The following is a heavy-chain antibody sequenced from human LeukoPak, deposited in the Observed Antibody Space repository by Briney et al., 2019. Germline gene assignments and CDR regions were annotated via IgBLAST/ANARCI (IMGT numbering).Heavy chain of an antibody. J-gene: IGHJ5*02. CDR3: ARGRAIMITFGGVSARPFDP. V-gene: IGHV1-69*13. Sequence: SVKVSCKASGGTFSSYAISWVRQAPGQGLEWMGGIIPIFGTANYAQKFQGRVTITADESTSTAYMELSSLRSEDTAVYYCARGRAIMITFGGVSARPFDPWGQGTLVTVSS. CDR2: IIPIFGTA. CDR1: GGTFSSYA. D-gene: IGHD3-16*01.